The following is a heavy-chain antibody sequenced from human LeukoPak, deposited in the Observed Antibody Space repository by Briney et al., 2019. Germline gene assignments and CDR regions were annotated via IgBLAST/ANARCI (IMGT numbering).Heavy chain of an antibody. Sequence: TSETLSLTCTVSGGSISTSNYYWGWIRQPPGKGLEWIGNIFYSGSTYYSPSLRSRVTMSLDTSRNQFSLKLNSVTAADTAVYYCARRIGAAAGTGYDYWGQGTLVTVSS. V-gene: IGHV4-39*07. CDR3: ARRIGAAAGTGYDY. D-gene: IGHD6-13*01. CDR1: GGSISTSNYY. J-gene: IGHJ4*02. CDR2: IFYSGST.